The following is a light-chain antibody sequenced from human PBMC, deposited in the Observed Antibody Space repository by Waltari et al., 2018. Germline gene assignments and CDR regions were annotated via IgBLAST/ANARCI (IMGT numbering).Light chain of an antibody. CDR2: DDS. CDR1: DIGSKT. J-gene: IGLJ2*01. Sequence: YVVTQPPSVSVAPGQAAKINCSGNDIGSKTVQWYQTKPGRAPVVVVYDDSDRPSGIPDRFSGSNSGNTATLTISRVEAGDEADYYCLIWDGNSDRFVVFGGGTKLTVL. CDR3: LIWDGNSDRFVV. V-gene: IGLV3-21*02.